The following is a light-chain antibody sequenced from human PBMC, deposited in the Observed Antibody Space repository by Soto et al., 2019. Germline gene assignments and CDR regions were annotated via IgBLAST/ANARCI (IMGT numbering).Light chain of an antibody. V-gene: IGLV2-14*03. CDR3: GSYTSATTWV. CDR1: SSDIGRYNY. Sequence: QSALTQPASVSGSPGQSITISCTGTSSDIGRYNYVSWYQQLPGKAPRLIIYEVNRRPSGVSNRLSGSKSGNTASLSISGLQTEDEAEYYCGSYTSATTWVFGGGTQLTVL. CDR2: EVN. J-gene: IGLJ3*02.